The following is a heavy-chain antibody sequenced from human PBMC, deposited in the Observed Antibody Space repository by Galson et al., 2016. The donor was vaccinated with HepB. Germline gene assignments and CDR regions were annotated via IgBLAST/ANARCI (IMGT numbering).Heavy chain of an antibody. CDR1: AGSISTNNYY. J-gene: IGHJ4*02. Sequence: QLQESGPGLVKPSETLSLTCTVSAGSISTNNYYWGWIRQPPGKGLEWIGSISYSGSTFYSPSLRSRVTISVDPSKNQFSLKLPSVTAADTAVYYCASRPVTLRPFDYWGQGTLVTVSS. V-gene: IGHV4-39*01. D-gene: IGHD4-17*01. CDR3: ASRPVTLRPFDY. CDR2: ISYSGST.